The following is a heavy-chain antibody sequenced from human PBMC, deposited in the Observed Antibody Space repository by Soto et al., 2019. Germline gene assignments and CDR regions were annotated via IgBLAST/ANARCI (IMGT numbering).Heavy chain of an antibody. D-gene: IGHD2-2*01. V-gene: IGHV3-49*03. J-gene: IGHJ6*02. CDR2: IRSKAYGGTT. CDR3: TRDRSADCSSTSCYGWSSYYYYGMDV. CDR1: GFTFGDYA. Sequence: LRLSCTASGFTFGDYAMSWFRQAPGKGLEWVGFIRSKAYGGTTEYAASVKGRFTISRDDSKSIAYLQMNSLKTEDTAVYYCTRDRSADCSSTSCYGWSSYYYYGMDVWGQGTTVTVSS.